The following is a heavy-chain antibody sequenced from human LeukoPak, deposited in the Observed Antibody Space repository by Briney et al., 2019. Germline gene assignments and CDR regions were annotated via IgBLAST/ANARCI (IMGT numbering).Heavy chain of an antibody. D-gene: IGHD3-22*01. CDR1: GFTFSSYA. CDR2: ISGSGGST. CDR3: AKDYEHYYDSSGFFDY. V-gene: IGHV3-23*01. J-gene: IGHJ4*02. Sequence: GGSLRLACAASGFTFSSYAMSWVRQAPGKWLECVSSISGSGGSTYYAVSVKGRFTISRDNSKITLYLQMNSLRAEDTAVYYCAKDYEHYYDSSGFFDYWGQGALVTVSS.